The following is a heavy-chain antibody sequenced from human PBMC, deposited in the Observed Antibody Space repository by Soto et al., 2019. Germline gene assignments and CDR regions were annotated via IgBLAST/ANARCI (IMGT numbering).Heavy chain of an antibody. V-gene: IGHV3-7*05. CDR3: ARDLYYDSSGYLGY. Sequence: GGSLRLSCAASGFTFSSYWMSWVRQAPGKGLEWVANIKQDGSEKYYVDPVKGRFTISRDNAKNSLYLQMNSLRAEDTAVYYCARDLYYDSSGYLGYWGQGTLVTVSS. D-gene: IGHD3-22*01. CDR2: IKQDGSEK. CDR1: GFTFSSYW. J-gene: IGHJ4*02.